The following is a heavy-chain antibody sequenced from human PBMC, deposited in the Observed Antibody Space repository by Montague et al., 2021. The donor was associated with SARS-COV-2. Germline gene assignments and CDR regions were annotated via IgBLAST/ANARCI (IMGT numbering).Heavy chain of an antibody. Sequence: TLSLTCTVSGGSISSGGYYWSWIRQHPGKGLEWIGYIYYSGSTYYNPSLKSRVTISVDTSKNQFSLKMSSVTAADTAVYYCARSPEPMIILIITSLNWYFDLWGRGTRGTVSS. J-gene: IGHJ2*01. CDR1: GGSISSGGYY. CDR2: IYYSGST. V-gene: IGHV4-31*03. D-gene: IGHD3-22*01. CDR3: ARSPEPMIILIITSLNWYFDL.